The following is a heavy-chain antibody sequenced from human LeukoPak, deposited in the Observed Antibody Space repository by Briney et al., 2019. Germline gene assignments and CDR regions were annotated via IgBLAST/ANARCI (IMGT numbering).Heavy chain of an antibody. Sequence: GGSLRLSCAASGFTFSSYAMSWVRQAPGKGLEWVSAISGSGGSTYYADSVKGRFTISRDNSKNTLYLQMNSLRAEDTAVYYCAKGLYCSSTSCYRRDYYYYYMDVWGKGTTVTVSS. CDR2: ISGSGGST. CDR1: GFTFSSYA. J-gene: IGHJ6*03. V-gene: IGHV3-23*01. D-gene: IGHD2-2*02. CDR3: AKGLYCSSTSCYRRDYYYYYMDV.